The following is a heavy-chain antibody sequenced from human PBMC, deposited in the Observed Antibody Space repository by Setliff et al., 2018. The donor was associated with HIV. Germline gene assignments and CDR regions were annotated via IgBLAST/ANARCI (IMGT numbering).Heavy chain of an antibody. J-gene: IGHJ6*02. CDR3: ARGEGSGWDTVEENYYNLDV. CDR1: GGTFRSQA. D-gene: IGHD6-19*01. CDR2: LIPAFGTA. Sequence: SVKVSCKTSGGTFRSQAISWVRQAPGQGLEWMGGLIPAFGTADYAQKFQGRVTITADASTSTAYMELISLRSEDTAVYYCARGEGSGWDTVEENYYNLDVWGPGTTVTVSS. V-gene: IGHV1-69*13.